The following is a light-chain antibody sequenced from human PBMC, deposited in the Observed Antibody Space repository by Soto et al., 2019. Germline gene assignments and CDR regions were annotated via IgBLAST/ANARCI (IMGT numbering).Light chain of an antibody. J-gene: IGLJ1*01. CDR3: CSYAGSNTYV. CDR2: GVT. CDR1: SSDVGSYNL. V-gene: IGLV2-23*02. Sequence: QSALTQPASVSGRPGQSITICCTGTSSDVGSYNLVSWYQQHPGKAPKFMIYGVTKRPSGVSNRFSGSKSGNTASLTISGLQAEDEADYYCCSYAGSNTYVFGTGTRVTVL.